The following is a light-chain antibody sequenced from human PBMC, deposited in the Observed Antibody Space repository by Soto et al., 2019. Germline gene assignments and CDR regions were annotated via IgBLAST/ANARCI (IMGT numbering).Light chain of an antibody. CDR2: EVS. Sequence: QSALTQPASVSGSPGQSITISCTGTSSDVGGYNYVSWYQQHPGTAPKLMIYEVSNRPSGVSDRFSGSRSGNTASLTISGLQAEDESDYYCAAWDDSLNGRVFGTGTKLTVL. J-gene: IGLJ1*01. CDR1: SSDVGGYNY. V-gene: IGLV2-14*01. CDR3: AAWDDSLNGRV.